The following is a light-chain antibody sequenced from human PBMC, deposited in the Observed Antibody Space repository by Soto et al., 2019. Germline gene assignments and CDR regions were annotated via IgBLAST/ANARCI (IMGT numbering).Light chain of an antibody. J-gene: IGKJ4*01. CDR3: QQSNSTPS. V-gene: IGKV1-39*01. CDR1: QSISSY. CDR2: AAS. Sequence: DIQMTQSPSSLSASVGDRVTITCRARQSISSYLNWYQQKPGKAHKLLIDAASILQSGVPSRFSGSGSGTDVTLTISRLQPEDFTPYYGQQSNSTPSFGGGTKVEIK.